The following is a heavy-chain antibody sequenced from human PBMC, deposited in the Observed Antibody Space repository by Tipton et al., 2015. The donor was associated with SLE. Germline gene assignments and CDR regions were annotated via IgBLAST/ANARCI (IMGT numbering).Heavy chain of an antibody. CDR3: ARASSRGITFGGALGGIMDV. Sequence: TLSLTCTVSGDSISNNNYYWGWIRQPPGKGLEWIGNINYSGTTYFNPSLKTRVTISVDTSKIQFSLRLTSVTAADTAVYYCARASSRGITFGGALGGIMDVWGKGTTVTVSS. CDR1: GDSISNNNYY. V-gene: IGHV4-39*07. D-gene: IGHD3-16*01. CDR2: INYSGTT. J-gene: IGHJ6*04.